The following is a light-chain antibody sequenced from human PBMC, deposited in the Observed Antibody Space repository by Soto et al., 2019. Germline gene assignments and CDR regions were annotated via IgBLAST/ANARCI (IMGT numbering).Light chain of an antibody. CDR3: QQYDTSPPLYT. CDR2: RAS. J-gene: IGKJ2*01. CDR1: QTVDSTY. V-gene: IGKV3-20*01. Sequence: EVVLTQSPGTLSLSPGERATLSCRASQTVDSTYLAWYQQKPGQAPRLLIYRASSRAAGVPDRFSGSGSGTDFTLTIIKLDPEDFAVYSCQQYDTSPPLYTFGQGTKLEIK.